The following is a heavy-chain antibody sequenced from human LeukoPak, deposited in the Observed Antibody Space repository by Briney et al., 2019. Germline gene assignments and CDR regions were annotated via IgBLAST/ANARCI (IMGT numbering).Heavy chain of an antibody. CDR2: MNPNSGNT. CDR3: ARAPTRLGAARRGYYYYYMDV. Sequence: ASVTVSCKASGYTFTSYDINCVRQATGQGLEWMGLMNPNSGNTGYAQKFQGRVTMTRNTSISTAYMELSSLRSEDTAVYYCARAPTRLGAARRGYYYYYMDVWGKGTTVTVSS. J-gene: IGHJ6*03. CDR1: GYTFTSYD. V-gene: IGHV1-8*01. D-gene: IGHD6-6*01.